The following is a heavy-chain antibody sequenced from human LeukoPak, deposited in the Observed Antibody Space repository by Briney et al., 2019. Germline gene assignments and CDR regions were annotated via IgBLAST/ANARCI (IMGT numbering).Heavy chain of an antibody. D-gene: IGHD3-10*01. J-gene: IGHJ4*02. CDR3: ARADYSDSGTYFYFDY. CDR1: GGSISSGDYY. V-gene: IGHV4-30-4*01. Sequence: SQTLSLTCTVSGGSISSGDYYWSWIRQPPGKGLEWIGYIYNSGSTYYNPSLKSRVSTSVGTSKNQFSLKLSSVTAAVTAVYYCARADYSDSGTYFYFDYWGQGTLVTVSS. CDR2: IYNSGST.